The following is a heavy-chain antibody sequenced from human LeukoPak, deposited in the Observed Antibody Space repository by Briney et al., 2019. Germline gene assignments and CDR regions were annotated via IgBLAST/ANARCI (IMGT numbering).Heavy chain of an antibody. D-gene: IGHD5-24*01. Sequence: SETLSLTCAVYGGSFSGYYWSWIRQPPGRGLEWIGEINHSGSTNYNPSLKSRVTISVDTSKNQFSLNLSSVTAADTAVYYCARELPAFRYFDLWGRGTLVTVSS. CDR1: GGSFSGYY. J-gene: IGHJ2*01. CDR2: INHSGST. V-gene: IGHV4-34*01. CDR3: ARELPAFRYFDL.